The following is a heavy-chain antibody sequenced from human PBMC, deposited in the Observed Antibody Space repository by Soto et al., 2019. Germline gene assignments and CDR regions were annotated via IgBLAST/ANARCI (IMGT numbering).Heavy chain of an antibody. CDR2: ISYDGSNK. Sequence: QVPLVESGGGVVQPGRSLRLSCAASGFTFSSYGMHWVRQAPGKGLEWVAVISYDGSNKYYADSVKGRFTISRDNSKNTLYLQMNSLRAEDTAVYYCAKDYDSSGYYYFDYWGQGTLVTVSS. V-gene: IGHV3-30*18. CDR3: AKDYDSSGYYYFDY. CDR1: GFTFSSYG. J-gene: IGHJ4*02. D-gene: IGHD3-22*01.